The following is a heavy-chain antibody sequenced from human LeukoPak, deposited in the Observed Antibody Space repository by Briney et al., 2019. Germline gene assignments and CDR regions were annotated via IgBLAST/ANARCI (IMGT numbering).Heavy chain of an antibody. Sequence: GGSLRLSCAASGFTFDDYAIHWVRQAPGKGLEWVSGISWNSGSIGYADSVKGRFTISRDNAKNSLYLQMNSLRAEDTALYYCAKDLAIVGATGAFDIWGQGTMVTVSS. V-gene: IGHV3-9*01. CDR3: AKDLAIVGATGAFDI. CDR2: ISWNSGSI. J-gene: IGHJ3*02. CDR1: GFTFDDYA. D-gene: IGHD1-26*01.